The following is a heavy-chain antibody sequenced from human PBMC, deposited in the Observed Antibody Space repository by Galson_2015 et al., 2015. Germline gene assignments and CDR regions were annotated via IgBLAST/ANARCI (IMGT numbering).Heavy chain of an antibody. J-gene: IGHJ4*02. D-gene: IGHD2-21*01. CDR3: AKDRYVIVAAPVAKDVCDY. Sequence: SLRLSCAASGFTFSSYGMSWVRRAPGKGLEWVSGISGSGGKTWHADAVKGRLTISRDNSKNTLDLQMDNLRGEDTAVYYCAKDRYVIVAAPVAKDVCDYWGQGTLVTVSA. CDR1: GFTFSSYG. V-gene: IGHV3-23*01. CDR2: ISGSGGKT.